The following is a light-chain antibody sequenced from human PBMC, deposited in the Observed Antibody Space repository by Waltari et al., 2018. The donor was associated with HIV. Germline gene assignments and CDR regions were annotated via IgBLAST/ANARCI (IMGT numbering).Light chain of an antibody. CDR3: QQFGSSPRT. V-gene: IGKV3-20*01. CDR1: QTITNNY. J-gene: IGKJ1*01. CDR2: GAS. Sequence: DIVLTQSPGTLSVSPGESATLSCRASQTITNNYLAWFQQKPGQAPRLLIYGASSRAPGVSDRFSGSGSGTDFTLTISRLEPEDFAVYYCQQFGSSPRTFGQGTKVALK.